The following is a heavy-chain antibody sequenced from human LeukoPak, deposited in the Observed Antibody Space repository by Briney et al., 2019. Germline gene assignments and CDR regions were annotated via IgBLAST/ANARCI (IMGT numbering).Heavy chain of an antibody. D-gene: IGHD3-10*01. CDR2: ISSSSSYI. J-gene: IGHJ4*02. CDR3: ARGSSFGGY. V-gene: IGHV3-21*01. CDR1: GFTFSSYS. Sequence: TGGSLRLSCAASGFTFSSYSMTWVRQAPGKGLEWVSSISSSSSYIYYADSVKGRFTISRDNAKNSLYLQMNSLRAEDTAVYYCARGSSFGGYWGQGTLVTVSS.